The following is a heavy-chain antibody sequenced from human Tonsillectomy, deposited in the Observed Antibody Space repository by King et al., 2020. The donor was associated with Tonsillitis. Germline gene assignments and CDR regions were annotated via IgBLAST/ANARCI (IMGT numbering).Heavy chain of an antibody. J-gene: IGHJ4*02. CDR3: TTVDY. CDR1: GFTFSNAW. V-gene: IGHV3-15*01. Sequence: VQLVESGGGLVKPGGSLRLSCAASGFTFSNAWMSWVRQAPGKGLEWVGRIKSKTDGGKTDYAAPVKGRFTISRDDSKNTLYLQMNSLKTEDTAVYYCTTVDYWAREPWSPSPQ. CDR2: IKSKTDGGKT.